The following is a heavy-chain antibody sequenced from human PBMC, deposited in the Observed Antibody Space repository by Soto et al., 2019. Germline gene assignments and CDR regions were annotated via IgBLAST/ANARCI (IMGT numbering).Heavy chain of an antibody. CDR1: GFTVSSSF. D-gene: IGHD1-1*01. J-gene: IGHJ6*02. V-gene: IGHV3-53*01. Sequence: EVQLVDSGGGLIQPGGSLRLSCAASGFTVSSSFMTWVRQAPGKGLEWISFIYTDGSTYYAESVRGRFTISRDDSRNTVHLQMNTLRADDTAVYYCARDPPETTDFGLDVWGQGTTVTVSS. CDR3: ARDPPETTDFGLDV. CDR2: IYTDGST.